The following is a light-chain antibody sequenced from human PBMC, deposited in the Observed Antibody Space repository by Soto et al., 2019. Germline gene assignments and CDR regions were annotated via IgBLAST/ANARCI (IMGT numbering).Light chain of an antibody. CDR2: GVS. J-gene: IGLJ1*01. CDR1: SSDVGGYNH. CDR3: CSYAGSPYV. Sequence: QSALTQPRSVFGSPGQSVTISCTGTSSDVGGYNHVSWYQQHPDKAPKLMIYGVSKRPSGVPDRFSGSKSGNTASLTISGLQAEDEADYYCCSYAGSPYVFGTGTKLTVL. V-gene: IGLV2-11*01.